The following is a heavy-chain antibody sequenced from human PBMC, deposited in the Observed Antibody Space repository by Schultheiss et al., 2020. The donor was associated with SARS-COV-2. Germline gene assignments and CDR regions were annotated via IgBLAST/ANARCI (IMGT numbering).Heavy chain of an antibody. Sequence: GGSLRLSCAASGFTFSSYGMHWVRQAPGKGLEWVSSISSSSSYIYYADSVKGRFTISRDNSKNTLYLQMNSLRAEDTAVYYCARDWLHYYYYMDVWGKGTTVTVSS. CDR1: GFTFSSYG. CDR2: ISSSSSYI. D-gene: IGHD3-9*01. V-gene: IGHV3-21*01. J-gene: IGHJ6*03. CDR3: ARDWLHYYYYMDV.